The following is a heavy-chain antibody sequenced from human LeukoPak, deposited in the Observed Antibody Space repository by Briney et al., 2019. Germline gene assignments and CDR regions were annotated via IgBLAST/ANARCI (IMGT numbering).Heavy chain of an antibody. CDR2: IYPGDSDT. D-gene: IGHD6-13*01. Sequence: GDSLKISCKGSGYSFTSYWIGWVRQMPGKGLEWMGVIYPGDSDTTYSPSFQGQVTISADKSISTAYLQWSSLKASDTAMYYCSRVMEVGSAAAPFDYWGQGTLVTVSS. CDR3: SRVMEVGSAAAPFDY. CDR1: GYSFTSYW. V-gene: IGHV5-51*03. J-gene: IGHJ4*02.